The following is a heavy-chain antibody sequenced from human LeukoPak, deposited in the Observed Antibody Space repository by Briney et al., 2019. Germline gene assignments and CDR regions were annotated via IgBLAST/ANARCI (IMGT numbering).Heavy chain of an antibody. CDR1: GGSISRGSYF. CDR2: FYTSATP. J-gene: IGHJ3*02. CDR3: ARYSSSGAFDI. V-gene: IGHV4-61*02. Sequence: PSQTLSLTCTVSGGSISRGSYFWSWIRQPAGKGLEWIGRFYTSATPNYNPSLKSRVTISVDTSRNQFSLKLSSVTAADTAVYYCARYSSSGAFDIWGQGTMVTVSS. D-gene: IGHD6-6*01.